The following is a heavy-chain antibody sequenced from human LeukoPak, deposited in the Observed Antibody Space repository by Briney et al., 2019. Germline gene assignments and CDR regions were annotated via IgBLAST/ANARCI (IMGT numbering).Heavy chain of an antibody. CDR1: GYTFTSYY. Sequence: ASVKVSCKASGYTFTSYYMHWVRQAPGQGLEWMGIINPSGGSTSYAQKFQGRVTMTRDTSTSTVYMELSSLRSEDTAVYYCAREAPGSYYDSSGYYPDYWGQGTLVTVSS. CDR3: AREAPGSYYDSSGYYPDY. CDR2: INPSGGST. J-gene: IGHJ4*02. V-gene: IGHV1-46*01. D-gene: IGHD3-22*01.